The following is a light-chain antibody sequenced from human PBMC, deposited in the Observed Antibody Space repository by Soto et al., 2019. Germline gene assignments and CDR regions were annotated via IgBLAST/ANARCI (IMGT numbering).Light chain of an antibody. J-gene: IGKJ4*01. Sequence: DIQMTQSPSSVSASVGDRVTITCRASRGISSWLAWYQQKPGKAPNLLIFAASSLQSGGRSRFSGSGSGTDFTLTISSLQAEDFATYYCQQANSFPLTFGGGTKVDIK. V-gene: IGKV1-12*01. CDR3: QQANSFPLT. CDR1: RGISSW. CDR2: AAS.